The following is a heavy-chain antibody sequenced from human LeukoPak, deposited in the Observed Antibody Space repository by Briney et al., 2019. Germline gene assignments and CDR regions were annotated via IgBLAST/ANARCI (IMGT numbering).Heavy chain of an antibody. J-gene: IGHJ3*02. V-gene: IGHV4-59*01. CDR1: GVSISTYY. CDR2: IYYTGYT. CDR3: ATLLTGADAFDI. D-gene: IGHD7-27*01. Sequence: PSETLSLTCSVSGVSISTYYWSWIRQPPGKGLEWIGYIYYTGYTRYSPSLKSRVTISLDTSKNHFSLTVNSVTAADTAVYYCATLLTGADAFDIWGPGTVVTVSS.